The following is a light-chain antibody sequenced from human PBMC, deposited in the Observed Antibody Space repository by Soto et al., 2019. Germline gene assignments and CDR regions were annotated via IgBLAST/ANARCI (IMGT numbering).Light chain of an antibody. CDR3: CSYAGSYASDYV. Sequence: QSALTQPPAVSGSPGQSVTISCTGTSSDVGAYDYVSWYQQHPGKAPKLMIYDVTKPPSGVPDRFSGSKSGNTASLTISGLQAEDEADYYCCSYAGSYASDYVFGAGTKVTVL. CDR1: SSDVGAYDY. J-gene: IGLJ1*01. V-gene: IGLV2-11*01. CDR2: DVT.